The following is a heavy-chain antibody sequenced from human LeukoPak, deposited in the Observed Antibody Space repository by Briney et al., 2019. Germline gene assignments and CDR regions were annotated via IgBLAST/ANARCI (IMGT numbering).Heavy chain of an antibody. Sequence: SETLSLTCTVSGGSISSSSYYWGWIRQPPGKGLEWIGSIYYSGSTYYNPSLKSRVTISVDTSKNQFSLKLSSVTAADTAVYYRARGLGDYDAFDIWGQGTMVTVSS. CDR1: GGSISSSSYY. J-gene: IGHJ3*02. D-gene: IGHD4-17*01. CDR3: ARGLGDYDAFDI. V-gene: IGHV4-39*07. CDR2: IYYSGST.